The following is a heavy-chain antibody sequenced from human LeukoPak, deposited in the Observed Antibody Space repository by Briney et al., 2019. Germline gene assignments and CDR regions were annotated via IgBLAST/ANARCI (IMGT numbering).Heavy chain of an antibody. J-gene: IGHJ4*02. CDR2: ISGGTT. V-gene: IGHV3-23*01. CDR3: AKPRDIVATISALY. D-gene: IGHD5-12*01. CDR1: GFTFGSYA. Sequence: GGSLRLSCAASGFTFGSYAMSWVRQAPGKGLEWASTISGGTTYYADSVKGQFTISRDNSKNTLYLQMNSLRVEDTAVYYCAKPRDIVATISALYWGQGTLVTVSS.